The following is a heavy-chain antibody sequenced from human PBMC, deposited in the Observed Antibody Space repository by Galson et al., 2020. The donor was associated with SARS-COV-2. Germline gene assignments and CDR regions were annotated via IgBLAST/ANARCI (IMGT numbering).Heavy chain of an antibody. CDR2: IFYDGSNK. J-gene: IGHJ4*02. Sequence: SLMIPRAASGFTFENQAMHWVRQAPGKGQEWVAPIFYDGSNKYYLDSVKGRFTISRDNSENTVSLQMDNLRAEDTAVYFCARDGQLSSGWAFDYWGQGTLVTVSS. CDR3: ARDGQLSSGWAFDY. D-gene: IGHD6-19*01. V-gene: IGHV3-33*01. CDR1: GFTFENQA.